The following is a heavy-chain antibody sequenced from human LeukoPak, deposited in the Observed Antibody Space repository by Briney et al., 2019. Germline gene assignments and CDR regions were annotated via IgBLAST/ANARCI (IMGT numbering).Heavy chain of an antibody. V-gene: IGHV4-34*01. D-gene: IGHD6-13*01. CDR1: GGSFSGYY. J-gene: IGHJ5*02. CDR2: INHSGST. CDR3: ARGKEIAARLKSRWFDP. Sequence: SETLSLTCAVYGGSFSGYYWSWIRQPPGKGLEWIGEINHSGSTNYNPSLKSRVTISVDTSKNQFSLKLSSVTAADTAVYYCARGKEIAARLKSRWFDPWGQGTLVTVSS.